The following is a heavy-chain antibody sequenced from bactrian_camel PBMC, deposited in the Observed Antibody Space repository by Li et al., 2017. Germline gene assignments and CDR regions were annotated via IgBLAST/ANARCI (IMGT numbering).Heavy chain of an antibody. V-gene: IGHV3S6*01. Sequence: VQLVESGGGSVQAGGSLRLSCATSGLTFSRYWMTWVRQAPGKGLEWVSSIADGDAYYADSVMGRFTVARDSANSTLYLQMDSLKPEDTAAYYCAQDYPALFDSQADIATMCYGQGTQVTVS. J-gene: IGHJ4*01. D-gene: IGHD4*01. CDR1: GLTFSRYW. CDR2: IADGDA.